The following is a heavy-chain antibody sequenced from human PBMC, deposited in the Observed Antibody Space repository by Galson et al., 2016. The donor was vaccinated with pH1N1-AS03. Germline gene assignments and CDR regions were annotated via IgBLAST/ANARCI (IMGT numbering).Heavy chain of an antibody. CDR1: GYTFTSYD. J-gene: IGHJ4*02. D-gene: IGHD4-17*01. CDR2: ISPYNGKT. Sequence: SVKVSCKASGYTFTSYDINWVRQAAGQGLEWMGWISPYNGKTEHAQKFQGRVTLTTDTSTTTAYMELRSLRSDDTAVYYCARGPSTTATTWCLDSWGQGTPVTVSS. CDR3: ARGPSTTATTWCLDS. V-gene: IGHV1-18*01.